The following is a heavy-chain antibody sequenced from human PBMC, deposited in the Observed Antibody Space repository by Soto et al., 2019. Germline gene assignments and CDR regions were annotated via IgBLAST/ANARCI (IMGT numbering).Heavy chain of an antibody. V-gene: IGHV1-69*12. Sequence: QVQLVQSGAEVKKPGSSVKVSCKAPGGTSSSYAIIWVRQAPGQGLEWMGEIIPEFARANYAQKSQGRVTITADESTSTAYMALSSLTSDDTAAYYCAREAMPHSRGWHYWGQGTLVTVSS. J-gene: IGHJ4*02. CDR2: IIPEFARA. D-gene: IGHD6-19*01. CDR1: GGTSSSYA. CDR3: AREAMPHSRGWHY.